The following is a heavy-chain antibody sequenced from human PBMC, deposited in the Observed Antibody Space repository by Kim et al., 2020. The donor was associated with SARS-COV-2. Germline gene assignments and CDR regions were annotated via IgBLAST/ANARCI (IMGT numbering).Heavy chain of an antibody. V-gene: IGHV3-33*01. CDR2: IWNDRSNQ. J-gene: IGHJ4*02. D-gene: IGHD4-4*01. CDR3: AREQMTTVPSFDS. Sequence: GGSLRLSCAASGFIFSNYGMHWVRQAPGKGLEWLSCIWNDRSNQHYADSVKGRFIISRDNSRNTLYMQMNSLRAEDTAVYYCAREQMTTVPSFDSWGQGTRVTVSS. CDR1: GFIFSNYG.